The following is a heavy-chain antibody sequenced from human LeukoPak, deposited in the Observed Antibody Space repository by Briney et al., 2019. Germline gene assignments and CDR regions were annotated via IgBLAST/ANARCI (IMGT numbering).Heavy chain of an antibody. CDR1: GYTFNDYG. CDR3: ARDRGSLFDY. J-gene: IGHJ4*02. D-gene: IGHD1-26*01. Sequence: VASVKVSCKTSGYTFNDYGISWVRQAPGQGLEWMGWISPYNGNTNYAQKLQGRVTMTTDTSTSTAYMELRSLRSDDTAVYYCARDRGSLFDYWGQGTLVTVSS. V-gene: IGHV1-18*01. CDR2: ISPYNGNT.